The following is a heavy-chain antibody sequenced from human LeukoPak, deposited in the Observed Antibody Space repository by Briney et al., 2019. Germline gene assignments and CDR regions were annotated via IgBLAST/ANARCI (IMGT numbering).Heavy chain of an antibody. Sequence: GGSLTLSCGVSGFTFSSSSMNWVRQAPGKGLDWVSYISSSSSTIYYADSVKGRFTISRDNAKNSLYLQMNSLRDEDTAVYYCARYLDSWGQGTLASVSS. J-gene: IGHJ4*02. CDR1: GFTFSSSS. CDR3: ARYLDS. V-gene: IGHV3-48*02. CDR2: ISSSSSTI.